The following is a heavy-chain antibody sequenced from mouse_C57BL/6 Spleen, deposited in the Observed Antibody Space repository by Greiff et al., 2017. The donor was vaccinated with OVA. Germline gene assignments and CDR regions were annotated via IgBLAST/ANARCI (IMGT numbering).Heavy chain of an antibody. J-gene: IGHJ1*03. Sequence: QVQLQQSGAELVKPGASVKMSCKASGYTFTTYPIEWMKQNHGKSLEWIGNFHPYNDDTKYNEKFKGKATLTVEKSSSTVYLELSRLTSDDSAVYYCARGTTVVAPHLYWYFDVWGTGTTVTVSS. V-gene: IGHV1-47*01. D-gene: IGHD1-1*01. CDR1: GYTFTTYP. CDR3: ARGTTVVAPHLYWYFDV. CDR2: FHPYNDDT.